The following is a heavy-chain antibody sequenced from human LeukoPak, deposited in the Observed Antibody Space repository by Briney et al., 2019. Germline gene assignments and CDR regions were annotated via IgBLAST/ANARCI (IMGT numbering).Heavy chain of an antibody. CDR3: AKLKINYYYYMDV. V-gene: IGHV3-30*02. D-gene: IGHD3-16*01. CDR2: IRSDGRNK. Sequence: PGGSLRLSCAASGFTFSSYGIQFSSYGMHWGRQAPGQVLEGVAFIRSDGRNKYYADSVKGRFTISRDNTKNMLYLQMNSLRAEDTAVYYCAKLKINYYYYMDVWGKGTTVIVSS. J-gene: IGHJ6*03. CDR1: GFTFSSYGIQFSSYG.